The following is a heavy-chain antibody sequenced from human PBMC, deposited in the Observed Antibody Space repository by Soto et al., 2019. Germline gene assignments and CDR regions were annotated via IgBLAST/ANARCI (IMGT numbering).Heavy chain of an antibody. D-gene: IGHD5-12*01. J-gene: IGHJ4*02. CDR2: IRSKAYGGTT. V-gene: IGHV3-49*04. Sequence: GGSLRLSCTASGFTFGDYAMSWVRQAPGKGLEWVGFIRSKAYGGTTEYAASVKGRFTISRDDSKSIAYLQMNSLKTEDTAVYYCTRAEKTEGYDFGFSDYWGQGTLVTVSS. CDR1: GFTFGDYA. CDR3: TRAEKTEGYDFGFSDY.